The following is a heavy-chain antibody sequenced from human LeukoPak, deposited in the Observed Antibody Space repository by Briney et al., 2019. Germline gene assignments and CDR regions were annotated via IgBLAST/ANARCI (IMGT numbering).Heavy chain of an antibody. CDR1: GGTFSSYA. D-gene: IGHD4-23*01. Sequence: ASVKVSCKASGGTFSSYAISWVRQAPGQGLEWMGRIIPILGIANYAQKFQGRVTITADKSTSTAYMELSSLRSEDTAVYYCASIGGNSPLDYWGQGTPVTVSS. J-gene: IGHJ4*02. CDR2: IIPILGIA. CDR3: ASIGGNSPLDY. V-gene: IGHV1-69*04.